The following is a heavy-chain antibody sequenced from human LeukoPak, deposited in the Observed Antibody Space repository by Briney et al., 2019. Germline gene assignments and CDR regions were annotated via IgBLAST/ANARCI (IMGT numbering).Heavy chain of an antibody. CDR3: AKAGVRSVAGTEGNYFDY. V-gene: IGHV3-23*01. CDR1: GFTFSSYG. CDR2: ISGSGGST. Sequence: QPGGTLRLSCAASGFTFSSYGMSWVRQAPGKGLEWVSAISGSGGSTCYADSVKGRFTISRDNSKNTLYLQMNSLRAEDTAVYYCAKAGVRSVAGTEGNYFDYWGQGTLVTVSS. D-gene: IGHD6-19*01. J-gene: IGHJ4*02.